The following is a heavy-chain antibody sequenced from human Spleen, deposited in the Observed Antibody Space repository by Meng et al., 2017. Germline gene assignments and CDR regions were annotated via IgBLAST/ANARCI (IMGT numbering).Heavy chain of an antibody. J-gene: IGHJ5*02. D-gene: IGHD6-19*01. Sequence: QAPPEQWGAGLLKPSETLSLTCAVYGGSFSGYYWSWIRQPPGRGLEWIGEINYTGSTNYNPSLKSRVTISVDTSKNQFSLKLSSVTAADTAVYYCARMKAVAATFAKYDRFDPWGQGTLVTVSS. CDR3: ARMKAVAATFAKYDRFDP. V-gene: IGHV4-34*01. CDR2: INYTGST. CDR1: GGSFSGYY.